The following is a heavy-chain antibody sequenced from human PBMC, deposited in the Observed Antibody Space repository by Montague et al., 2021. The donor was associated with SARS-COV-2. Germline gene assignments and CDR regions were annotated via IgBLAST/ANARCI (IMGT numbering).Heavy chain of an antibody. Sequence: PALVKPTQTLTLTCTFSGFSLSTSGMCVSWIRQPPGKALEWLALIDWDDDKYYSTSLKTRLTISKDTSKNQVVLTMTNMDPVVTATYCCARIPVSGTAMDQYYYYYGMDVWGQGTTVTVSS. J-gene: IGHJ6*02. CDR2: IDWDDDK. V-gene: IGHV2-70*01. D-gene: IGHD5-18*01. CDR1: GFSLSTSGMC. CDR3: ARIPVSGTAMDQYYYYYGMDV.